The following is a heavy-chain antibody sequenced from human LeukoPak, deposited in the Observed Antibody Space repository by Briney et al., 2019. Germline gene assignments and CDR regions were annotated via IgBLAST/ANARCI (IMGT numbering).Heavy chain of an antibody. Sequence: GGSLRHSCAASGFNFNSYAMGWVRRAPGKGPEWVSSVSGSGRSTYYTDSVKGRFTISRDNSNNTLYLHLNTLIAGDTALYYSAKQGRYRVYSAFDSWGQGALVTVSS. D-gene: IGHD2-8*01. J-gene: IGHJ4*02. CDR1: GFNFNSYA. CDR3: AKQGRYRVYSAFDS. V-gene: IGHV3-23*01. CDR2: VSGSGRST.